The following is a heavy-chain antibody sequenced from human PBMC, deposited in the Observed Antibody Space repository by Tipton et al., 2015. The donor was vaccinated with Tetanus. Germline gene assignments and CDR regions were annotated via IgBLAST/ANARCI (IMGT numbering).Heavy chain of an antibody. CDR1: GGSFSSNY. J-gene: IGHJ5*02. V-gene: IGHV4-34*01. CDR2: INHRGGT. Sequence: TLSLTCDVSGGSFSSNYWSWIRQSPGKGLEWIGEINHRGGTMYNPSLKSRVTISGDTSKNQFSLNLTSVTAADTAIYYCASLPKHWLAPRGAPWGQGTLVTVSS. D-gene: IGHD6-19*01. CDR3: ASLPKHWLAPRGAP.